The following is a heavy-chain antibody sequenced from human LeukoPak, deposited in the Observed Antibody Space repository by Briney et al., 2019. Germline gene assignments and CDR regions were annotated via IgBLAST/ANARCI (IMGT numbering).Heavy chain of an antibody. D-gene: IGHD6-19*01. CDR2: IIPILGIA. Sequence: GASVKLSCKASGGTFSSYAISWVRQAPGQGQEWGGRIIPILGIANYAQKFQRRVTITADKSTSTAYMELSSLRSEDTAVYYCARDRIAVGDAFDIGGQGTMVTVSS. CDR3: ARDRIAVGDAFDI. J-gene: IGHJ3*02. V-gene: IGHV1-69*04. CDR1: GGTFSSYA.